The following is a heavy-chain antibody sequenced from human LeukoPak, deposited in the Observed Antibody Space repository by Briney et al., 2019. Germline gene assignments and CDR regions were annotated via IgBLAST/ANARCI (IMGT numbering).Heavy chain of an antibody. Sequence: ASVKVSCKASGYTFTDYYIHWVRQAPGQGLEWMGWINPNSGGTNYAQKFQGRVTMTRDTSISTAYMELSRLRSDDTAVYYCARVRGDSSGYNYGIDYWGQGTLVTVSS. J-gene: IGHJ4*02. V-gene: IGHV1-2*02. CDR1: GYTFTDYY. CDR3: ARVRGDSSGYNYGIDY. CDR2: INPNSGGT. D-gene: IGHD3-22*01.